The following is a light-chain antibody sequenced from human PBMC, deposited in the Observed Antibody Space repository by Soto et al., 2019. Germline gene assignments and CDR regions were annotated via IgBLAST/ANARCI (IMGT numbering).Light chain of an antibody. V-gene: IGKV3-15*01. CDR2: GAS. CDR1: QSVSSN. Sequence: EIVMTQSPATLSVSPGERATLSCRASQSVSSNLAWYQQKPGQAPRLLIYGASTRATGIPARFSGSGSGTEFTLTIDRLEPEDFALYYCQHYSTSARLNFGPGTKVDI. CDR3: QHYSTSARLN. J-gene: IGKJ3*01.